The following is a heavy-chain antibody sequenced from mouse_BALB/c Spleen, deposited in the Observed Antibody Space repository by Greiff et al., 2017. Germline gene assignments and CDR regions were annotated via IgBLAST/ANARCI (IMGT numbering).Heavy chain of an antibody. V-gene: IGHV1S81*02. CDR2: INPSNGGT. CDR1: GYTFTSYY. CDR3: ITTAYYFDY. D-gene: IGHD1-2*01. Sequence: QVQLQQSGAELVRPGTSVEVSCKASGYTFTSYYMYWVKQRPGQGLEWIGEINPSNGGTNFNEKFKSKATLTVDKSSSTAYMQLSSLTSEDSAVYYCITTAYYFDYWGQGTTLTVSS. J-gene: IGHJ2*01.